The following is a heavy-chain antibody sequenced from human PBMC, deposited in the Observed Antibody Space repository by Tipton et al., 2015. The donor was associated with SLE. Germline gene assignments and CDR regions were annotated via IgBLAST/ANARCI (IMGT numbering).Heavy chain of an antibody. CDR3: VRVLNYYTLDV. D-gene: IGHD3-22*01. CDR2: ISLTASTI. J-gene: IGHJ6*02. V-gene: IGHV3-48*01. CDR1: GFTFDTYS. Sequence: SLRLSCAASGFTFDTYSMHWVRQAPGKGLEWVSYISLTASTIHYADSVKGRFTISRDNAKNSLYLQMSSLRAEDTAMYYCVRVLNYYTLDVWGQGTTVTVSS.